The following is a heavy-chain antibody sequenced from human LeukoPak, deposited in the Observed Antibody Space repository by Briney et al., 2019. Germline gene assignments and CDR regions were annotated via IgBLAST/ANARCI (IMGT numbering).Heavy chain of an antibody. Sequence: SVNVSCKASGGTFNSYAISWVRQAPGQGLEWMGGIIPIFGTANYAQKFQGRVTITADKSTSTAYMELSSLRSEDTAVYYCASYYGDYGSGMDVWGKGPTVTVSS. D-gene: IGHD4-17*01. J-gene: IGHJ6*04. V-gene: IGHV1-69*06. CDR2: IIPIFGTA. CDR3: ASYYGDYGSGMDV. CDR1: GGTFNSYA.